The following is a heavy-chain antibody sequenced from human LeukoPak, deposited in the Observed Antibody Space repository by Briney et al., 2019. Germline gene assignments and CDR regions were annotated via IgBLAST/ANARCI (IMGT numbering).Heavy chain of an antibody. J-gene: IGHJ4*02. CDR1: GYTFTGYY. Sequence: ASVKVSCKASGYTFTGYYMHWVRQAPGQGLEWMGWINPNSGGTNYAQKFQGRVTMTRDTSISTAYMELSRLRSDDTAVYYRAREGIDYGDYPFDYWGQGTLVTVSS. D-gene: IGHD4-17*01. CDR2: INPNSGGT. CDR3: AREGIDYGDYPFDY. V-gene: IGHV1-2*02.